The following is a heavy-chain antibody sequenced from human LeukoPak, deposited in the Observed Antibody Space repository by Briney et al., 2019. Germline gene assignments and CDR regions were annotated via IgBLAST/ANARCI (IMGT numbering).Heavy chain of an antibody. CDR3: ARGLVGAFDS. V-gene: IGHV3-13*01. Sequence: GGSLTLSCPPSGFTFSSYDMHWVRHRAGKGLEWVSGIRSIGDTYYPGCVKGRLTTSRENAKTSLYLQMNSLRAGDTAVYFCARGLVGAFDSWGQGTLVTVSS. CDR1: GFTFSSYD. CDR2: IRSIGDT. J-gene: IGHJ4*02. D-gene: IGHD1-26*01.